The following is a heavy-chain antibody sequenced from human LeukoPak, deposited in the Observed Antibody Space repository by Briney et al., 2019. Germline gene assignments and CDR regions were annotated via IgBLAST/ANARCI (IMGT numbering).Heavy chain of an antibody. Sequence: SDTLSLTCTLSGGSFDYPYWTWLRHPAGKGPEGLARTYTGGTIDYNPSLKGRVTMSLSPSKSQFSLQLSSVTAADTAVYYCARAPRYYMNVDVWGKGTTVIVSS. CDR3: ARAPRYYMNVDV. CDR1: GGSFDYPY. V-gene: IGHV4-4*07. J-gene: IGHJ6*04. CDR2: TYTGGTI. D-gene: IGHD1-26*01.